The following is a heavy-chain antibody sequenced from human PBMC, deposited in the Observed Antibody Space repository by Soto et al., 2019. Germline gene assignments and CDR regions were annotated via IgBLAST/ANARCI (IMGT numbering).Heavy chain of an antibody. CDR3: ARDRHYDILTGYYNPQSVLVY. CDR2: IIPILGIA. D-gene: IGHD3-9*01. V-gene: IGHV1-69*08. CDR1: GGTFSSYT. Sequence: QVQLVQSGAEVKKPGSSVKVSCKASGGTFSSYTISWVRQAPGQGLEWMGRIIPILGIANYAQKFQGRVTITADKSTSTAYMELSSLRSEDTAVYYCARDRHYDILTGYYNPQSVLVYWGQGTLVTVSS. J-gene: IGHJ4*02.